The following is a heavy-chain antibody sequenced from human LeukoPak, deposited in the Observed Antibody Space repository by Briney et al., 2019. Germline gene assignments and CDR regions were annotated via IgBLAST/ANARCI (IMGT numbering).Heavy chain of an antibody. J-gene: IGHJ4*02. CDR2: INSDGYST. D-gene: IGHD6-19*01. V-gene: IGHV3-74*01. CDR3: ARGTAVAGTDY. CDR1: GFTFSGYW. Sequence: GGSLRLSCAASGFTFSGYWMHWVRQAPGKGLVWVSRINSDGYSTSYADSVKGRFTISRENAKNTLYLRMNNLSAEDTAVYYCARGTAVAGTDYWGQGTLVTVSS.